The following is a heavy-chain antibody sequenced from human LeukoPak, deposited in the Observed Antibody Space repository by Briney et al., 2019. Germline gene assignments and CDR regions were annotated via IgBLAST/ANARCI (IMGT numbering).Heavy chain of an antibody. CDR3: AGFGVGANWFDP. V-gene: IGHV3-11*04. D-gene: IGHD3-3*01. J-gene: IGHJ5*02. CDR1: GGSINNYY. CDR2: ISSSSSTI. Sequence: LSLTCTVSGGSINNYYWSWIRQPPGKGLEWVSYISSSSSTIYYADSVKGRFTISRDNAKNSLYLQMNSLRAEDTAVYYCAGFGVGANWFDPWGQGTLVTVSS.